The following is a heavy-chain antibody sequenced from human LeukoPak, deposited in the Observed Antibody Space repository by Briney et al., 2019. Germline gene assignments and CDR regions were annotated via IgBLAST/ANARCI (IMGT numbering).Heavy chain of an antibody. CDR2: IYHSGST. Sequence: PSETLSLTCAVSGGSISSSNWWSWVRQPPGKGLEWIGEIYHSGSTNYNPSLKSRVTISVDTSKNQFSLKLSSVTAADTAVYYCARLSGDGITIFGLVTGGYYYYYMDVWGKGTTVTVSS. D-gene: IGHD3-3*01. V-gene: IGHV4-4*02. J-gene: IGHJ6*03. CDR1: GGSISSSNW. CDR3: ARLSGDGITIFGLVTGGYYYYYMDV.